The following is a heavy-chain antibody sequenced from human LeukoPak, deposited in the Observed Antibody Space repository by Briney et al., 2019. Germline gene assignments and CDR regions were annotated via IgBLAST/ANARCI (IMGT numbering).Heavy chain of an antibody. CDR2: ISAYNGNT. V-gene: IGHV1-18*01. CDR1: GYTFTSYG. CDR3: ARLRLGELTGDELVDY. Sequence: ASVKVSCKASGYTFTSYGISWERQAPGHGLGWMGWISAYNGNTNYAQKLQGRVTMTTDTSTSTAYMELRSLRSDDTAVYYCARLRLGELTGDELVDYWGQGTLVTVSS. D-gene: IGHD7-27*01. J-gene: IGHJ4*02.